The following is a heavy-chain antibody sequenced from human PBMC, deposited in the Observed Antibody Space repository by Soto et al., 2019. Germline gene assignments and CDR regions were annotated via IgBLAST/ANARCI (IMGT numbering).Heavy chain of an antibody. V-gene: IGHV3-23*01. CDR2: ISGSGGST. CDR1: GFTFSSYA. CDR3: AKDRPTLTGDPPDAFDI. Sequence: GGSLRLSCAASGFTFSSYAMSWVRQAPGKGLEWVSAISGSGGSTYYADSVKGRVTISRDNSKNTLYLQMNSLRAEDTAVYYCAKDRPTLTGDPPDAFDIWGQGTMVTVSS. J-gene: IGHJ3*02. D-gene: IGHD7-27*01.